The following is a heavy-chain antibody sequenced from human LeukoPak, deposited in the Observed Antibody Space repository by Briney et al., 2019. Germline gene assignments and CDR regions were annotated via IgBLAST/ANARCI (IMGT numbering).Heavy chain of an antibody. V-gene: IGHV3-30*04. D-gene: IGHD3-10*02. CDR1: GFTFSSYA. CDR3: AKSLASLLLRSPYNWFDP. CDR2: ISYDGSNK. Sequence: PGRSLRLSCAASGFTFSSYAMHWVRQAPGKGLEWVAVISYDGSNKYYADSVKGRFTISRDNSKNTLYLQMNSLRAEDTAVYYCAKSLASLLLRSPYNWFDPWGQGTLVTVSS. J-gene: IGHJ5*02.